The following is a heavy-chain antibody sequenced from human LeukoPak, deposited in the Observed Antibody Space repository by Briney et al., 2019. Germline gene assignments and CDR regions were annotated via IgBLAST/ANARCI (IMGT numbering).Heavy chain of an antibody. CDR1: GYTLTELS. J-gene: IGHJ3*02. CDR2: FDPEDGET. D-gene: IGHD6-19*01. V-gene: IGHV1-24*01. Sequence: ASVKVSCKVSGYTLTELSMHWVRQAPGRGLEWMGGFDPEDGETIYAQKFQGRVTMTEDTSTDTAYMELSSLRSEDTAVYYCATVIAVADAFDIWGQGTMVTVSS. CDR3: ATVIAVADAFDI.